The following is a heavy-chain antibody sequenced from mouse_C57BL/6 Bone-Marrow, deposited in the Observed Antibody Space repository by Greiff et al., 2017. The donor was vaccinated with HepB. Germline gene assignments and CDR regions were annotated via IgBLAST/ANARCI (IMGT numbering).Heavy chain of an antibody. V-gene: IGHV1-66*01. D-gene: IGHD1-1*01. Sequence: QVQLQQSGPELVKPGASVKISCKASGYSFTSYYIHWVKQRPGQGLEWIGWIYPGSGNTKYNEKFKGKATLTADTSSSTAYMQLSSLTSEDSAVYYCARSIYYYGSWDFDVWGTGTTVTVSS. CDR3: ARSIYYYGSWDFDV. CDR1: GYSFTSYY. J-gene: IGHJ1*03. CDR2: IYPGSGNT.